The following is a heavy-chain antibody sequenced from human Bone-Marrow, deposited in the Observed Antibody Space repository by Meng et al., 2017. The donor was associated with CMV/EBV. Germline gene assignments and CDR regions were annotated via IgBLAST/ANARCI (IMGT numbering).Heavy chain of an antibody. CDR2: IRYDGSNK. D-gene: IGHD1-1*01. V-gene: IGHV3-30*02. J-gene: IGHJ4*02. CDR3: ANQKLEPPC. CDR1: GFTFSSYG. Sequence: GESLKISCAASGFTFSSYGMHWVRQAPGKGLEWVAFIRYDGSNKYYADSVKGRFTISRDNSKNTLYLQMNSLRAEDTAVYYCANQKLEPPCWGQATLVTVSS.